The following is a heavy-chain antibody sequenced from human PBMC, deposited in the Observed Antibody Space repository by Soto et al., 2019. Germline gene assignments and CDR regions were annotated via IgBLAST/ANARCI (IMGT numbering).Heavy chain of an antibody. D-gene: IGHD2-2*01. CDR2: LYWDNDK. J-gene: IGHJ4*02. CDR3: AHRDPLCEAFDF. Sequence: QITLKESGPTLVTPTQTLTMTCTFSGFSLRTSAVGEGWIRQPPGKALEWLALLYWDNDKRYSPSLRSRLTITKDTSNNQVVLTMTHMDPVDTATYDCAHRDPLCEAFDFWGQGTLVTVSS. V-gene: IGHV2-5*02. CDR1: GFSLRTSAVG.